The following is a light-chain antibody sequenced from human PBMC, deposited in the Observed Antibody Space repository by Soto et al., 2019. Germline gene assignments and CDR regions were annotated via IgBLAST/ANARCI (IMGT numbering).Light chain of an antibody. J-gene: IGLJ2*01. V-gene: IGLV2-8*01. CDR1: SNDVGGYKY. Sequence: QSALTQPPSASGSPGQSVTISCTGTSNDVGGYKYVSWYQQHPGKAPKLMIYEVSKRPSGVPDRFSGSKSGNTASLTVSGLQADDEADYYCSSYAGSNNVVFGGGTKQTVL. CDR2: EVS. CDR3: SSYAGSNNVV.